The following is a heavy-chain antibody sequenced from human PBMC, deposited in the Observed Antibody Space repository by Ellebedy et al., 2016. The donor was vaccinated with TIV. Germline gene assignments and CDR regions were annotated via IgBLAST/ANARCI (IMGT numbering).Heavy chain of an antibody. D-gene: IGHD2-15*01. J-gene: IGHJ4*02. CDR3: SRGGGCGGGTCYYPDF. V-gene: IGHV3-69-1*01. CDR1: GFTFSDHY. Sequence: PGGSLRLSCAVSGFTFSDHYMDWVRLAPGKGLEWVSSISPISSYADSVRGRFTISRDNAKNSLYLQMNSLRAEDTAVYYCSRGGGCGGGTCYYPDFWGQGTLVTVSS. CDR2: ISPISS.